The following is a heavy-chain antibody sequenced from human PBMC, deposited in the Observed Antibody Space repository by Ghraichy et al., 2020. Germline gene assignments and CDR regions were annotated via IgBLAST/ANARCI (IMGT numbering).Heavy chain of an antibody. Sequence: SETLSLTCTVSGGSISSSSYYWGWIRQPPGKGLEWIGNIYYSGSTYYNPSLKSRVTISVDTSKNQFSLKVRSVTAADTAVYYCARSSSSWSWFDPWGQGTLVTVSS. D-gene: IGHD6-13*01. V-gene: IGHV4-39*01. J-gene: IGHJ5*02. CDR3: ARSSSSWSWFDP. CDR2: IYYSGST. CDR1: GGSISSSSYY.